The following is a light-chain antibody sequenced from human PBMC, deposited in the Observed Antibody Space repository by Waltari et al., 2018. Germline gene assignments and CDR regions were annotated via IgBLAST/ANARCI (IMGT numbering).Light chain of an antibody. Sequence: IVLTQSPAPLSLSPGDRATLSCRASQSASTYLAWYQQKPGQAPRLLIYDASKRATGIPSLFSGRGSGTDFTLTISSLSPDDFAVSSCPPRNTWPVTFGQGTRL. V-gene: IGKV3-11*01. CDR3: PPRNTWPVT. CDR2: DAS. J-gene: IGKJ5*01. CDR1: QSASTY.